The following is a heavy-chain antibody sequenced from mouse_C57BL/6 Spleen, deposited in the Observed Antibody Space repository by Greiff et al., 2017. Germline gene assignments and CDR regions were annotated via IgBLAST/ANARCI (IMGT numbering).Heavy chain of an antibody. J-gene: IGHJ3*01. CDR2: IYPGDGDT. CDR1: GYAFSSSW. Sequence: QVQLQQSGPELVKPGASVKISCKASGYAFSSSWMNWVKQRPGKGLEWIGRIYPGDGDTNYNGKFKGKATLTADKSSSTAYMQLSSLTSEDSAVYFCARGGNPAWFAYWGRDSGHCLC. D-gene: IGHD2-1*01. V-gene: IGHV1-82*01. CDR3: ARGGNPAWFAY.